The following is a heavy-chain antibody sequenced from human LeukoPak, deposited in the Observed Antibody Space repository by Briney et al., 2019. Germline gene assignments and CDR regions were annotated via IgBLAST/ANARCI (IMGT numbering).Heavy chain of an antibody. CDR3: ARAPDYYDSSGQRYYYYGMDV. J-gene: IGHJ6*02. CDR1: GFTVSSNY. V-gene: IGHV3-53*01. CDR2: IYSGGST. D-gene: IGHD3-22*01. Sequence: GGSLRLSCAASGFTVSSNYMSWVRQAPGKGLEWVSVIYSGGSTYYADSVKGRFTISRDNSKNTLYLQMNSLRAEDTAVYYCARAPDYYDSSGQRYYYYGMDVWGQGTTVTVSS.